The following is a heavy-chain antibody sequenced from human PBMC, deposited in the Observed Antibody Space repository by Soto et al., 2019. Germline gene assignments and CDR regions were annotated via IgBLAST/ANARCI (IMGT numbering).Heavy chain of an antibody. D-gene: IGHD3-22*01. J-gene: IGHJ4*02. CDR3: ATAPYYYYDSSVIDY. CDR1: GYTLTELS. Sequence: EASVKVSCKVSGYTLTELSMHWVRQAPGKGLEWMGGFDPEDGETIYAQKFQGRVTMTEDTSTDTAYMELSSLRSEDTAVYYCATAPYYYYDSSVIDYWGQGTLVTVSS. CDR2: FDPEDGET. V-gene: IGHV1-24*01.